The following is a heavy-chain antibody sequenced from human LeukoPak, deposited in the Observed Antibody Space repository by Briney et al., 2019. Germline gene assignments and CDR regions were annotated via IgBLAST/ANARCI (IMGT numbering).Heavy chain of an antibody. D-gene: IGHD4-17*01. CDR2: ISSDGTYK. V-gene: IGHV3-30*18. J-gene: IGHJ4*02. CDR3: AKEIGDYSGFDF. CDR1: GFTFSSYG. Sequence: PGESLRLSCAASGFTFSSYGMHWVRQAPGKGLEWVAVISSDGTYKFYADSVRGRFTISRDNSKNTLYLQMDSLRAEDTALYYCAKEIGDYSGFDFWGQGTLVTVSS.